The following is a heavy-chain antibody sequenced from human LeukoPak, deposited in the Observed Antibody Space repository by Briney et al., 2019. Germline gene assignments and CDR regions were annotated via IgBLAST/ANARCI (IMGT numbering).Heavy chain of an antibody. Sequence: GRSLRLSCAASGFTFSSYGMHWVRQAPGKGLEWVAVIWYDGSNKYYADSVKARFTISRDNSKNTLYLQMNSLRAEDTAVYYCARDRIAGRGQLYYYYYGMDVWGQGTTVTVSS. CDR1: GFTFSSYG. V-gene: IGHV3-33*01. D-gene: IGHD5-18*01. CDR3: ARDRIAGRGQLYYYYYGMDV. CDR2: IWYDGSNK. J-gene: IGHJ6*02.